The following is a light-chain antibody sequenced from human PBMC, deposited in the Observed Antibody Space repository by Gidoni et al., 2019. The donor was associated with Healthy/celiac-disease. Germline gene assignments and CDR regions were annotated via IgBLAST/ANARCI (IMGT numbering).Light chain of an antibody. CDR1: QSVGIY. CDR2: DAS. CDR3: QQRSNWWT. V-gene: IGKV3-11*01. J-gene: IGKJ1*01. Sequence: EIVLTQSPPTLSLSPGERATLSCRASQSVGIYLAWYQQKPGPAPRLLIDDASNRATGIPARFSGSGSGTDFTLTSSSLEPEDFAVYYCQQRSNWWTFGQGTKVEIQ.